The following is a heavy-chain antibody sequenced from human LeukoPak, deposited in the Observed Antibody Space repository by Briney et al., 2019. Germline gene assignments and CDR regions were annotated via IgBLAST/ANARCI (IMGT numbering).Heavy chain of an antibody. D-gene: IGHD1-14*01. CDR3: ARDLPREPPDY. CDR2: INPSAGST. CDR1: GYXFTSYY. V-gene: IGHV1-46*01. J-gene: IGHJ4*02. Sequence: ASVKVSCKASGYXFTSYYINWVRQAPGQGLEWMGIINPSAGSTSYAQKFQGRVTMTRDTSTSTVYMELSSLRSEDTAVYYCARDLPREPPDYWGQGTVVTVSS.